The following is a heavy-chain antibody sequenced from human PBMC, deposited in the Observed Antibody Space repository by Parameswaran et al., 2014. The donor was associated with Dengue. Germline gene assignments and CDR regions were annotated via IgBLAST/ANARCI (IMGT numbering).Heavy chain of an antibody. V-gene: IGHV2-26*01. J-gene: IGHJ4*02. CDR2: IFSNDEK. D-gene: IGHD3-3*01. CDR1: GGSISSYYW. Sequence: ESLKISCTVSGGSISSYYWSWIRQPPGKALEWLAHIFSNDEKSYSTSLKSRLTISKDTSKSQVVLTMTNMDPGDTATYYCARMSKVYDFWSGVSFDYWGQGTLVTVSS. CDR3: ARMSKVYDFWSGVSFDY.